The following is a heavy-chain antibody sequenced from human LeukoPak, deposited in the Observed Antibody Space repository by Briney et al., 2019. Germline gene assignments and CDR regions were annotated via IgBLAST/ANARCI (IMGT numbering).Heavy chain of an antibody. V-gene: IGHV3-23*01. D-gene: IGHD1-26*01. CDR3: AKDRSKWELLGDY. CDR1: GFTFSSYA. Sequence: GGSLRLSCAASGFTFSSYAMSWVRQAPGKGLEWVSAISGSGGSTYYADSVRGRFTISRDNSKNTLYLQMNSLRAEDTAVYYCAKDRSKWELLGDYWGQGTLVTVSS. CDR2: ISGSGGST. J-gene: IGHJ4*02.